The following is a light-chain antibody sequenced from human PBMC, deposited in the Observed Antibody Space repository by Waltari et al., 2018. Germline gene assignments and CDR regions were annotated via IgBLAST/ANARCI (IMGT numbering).Light chain of an antibody. V-gene: IGLV1-44*01. Sequence: QSVLTQSPSTSGTPGQTVTIFCSGSGSNIGARTVNWYQQLPGTAPKLLIYSNKQRPPGVADRFSGSKAGSSASLAISRLQSEDEADYYCAEWDDTLNGVLFGGGTKLTVL. CDR2: SNK. CDR3: AEWDDTLNGVL. CDR1: GSNIGART. J-gene: IGLJ2*01.